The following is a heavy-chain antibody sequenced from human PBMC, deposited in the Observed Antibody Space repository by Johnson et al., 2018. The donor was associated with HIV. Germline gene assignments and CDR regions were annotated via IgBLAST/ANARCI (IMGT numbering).Heavy chain of an antibody. D-gene: IGHD1-26*01. Sequence: QVQLVESGGGVVQPGGSLRLSCAASGFTFSSYGMHWVRQAPGKGLEWVAFIRYDGSNKYYADSVKGRFTISRDNSKNTLYLQMNSLRVEDTAVYYCARDRGGGSYHDAFDIWGQGTMVTVSS. CDR3: ARDRGGGSYHDAFDI. CDR2: IRYDGSNK. V-gene: IGHV3-30*02. J-gene: IGHJ3*02. CDR1: GFTFSSYG.